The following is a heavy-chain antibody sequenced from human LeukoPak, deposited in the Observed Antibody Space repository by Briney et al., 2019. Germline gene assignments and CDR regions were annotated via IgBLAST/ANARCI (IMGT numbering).Heavy chain of an antibody. CDR2: IYYSGST. CDR1: GFTFSSYSMN. D-gene: IGHD1-26*01. CDR3: ARKYSGSYYANWFDP. Sequence: GSLRLSCAASGFTFSSYSMNWVRQPPGKGLEWIGSIYYSGSTYYNPSLKSRVTISVDTSKNQFSLKLSSVTAADTAVYYCARKYSGSYYANWFDPWGQGTLVTVSS. J-gene: IGHJ5*02. V-gene: IGHV4-39*01.